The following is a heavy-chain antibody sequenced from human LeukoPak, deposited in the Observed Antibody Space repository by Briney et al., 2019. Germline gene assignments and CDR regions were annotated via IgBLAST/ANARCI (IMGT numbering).Heavy chain of an antibody. CDR1: GGSISSGDYY. D-gene: IGHD4-17*01. V-gene: IGHV4-30-4*08. Sequence: SETLSLTCTVSGGSISSGDYYWSWIRQPPGKGLEWIGYIYYSGSTYYNPSLKSRVTISVDTSKNQFSLKLSSVTAADTAVYYCARHQPYGYYFDYWGQGTLVTVSS. J-gene: IGHJ4*02. CDR2: IYYSGST. CDR3: ARHQPYGYYFDY.